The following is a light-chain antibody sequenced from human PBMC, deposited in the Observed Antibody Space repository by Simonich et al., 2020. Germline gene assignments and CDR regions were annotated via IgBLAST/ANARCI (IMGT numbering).Light chain of an antibody. CDR3: SSYTSSSTLDVV. Sequence: QSALTQPASVSGSPGQSITISCTGTSSDVGFYNYVSWYQQPPGKAPKLMIYDVSKRPSGASNLFSGSKSGNTAALTISGLQAEDEADYYCSSYTSSSTLDVVFGGGTKLTVL. V-gene: IGLV2-14*01. CDR2: DVS. CDR1: SSDVGFYNY. J-gene: IGLJ2*01.